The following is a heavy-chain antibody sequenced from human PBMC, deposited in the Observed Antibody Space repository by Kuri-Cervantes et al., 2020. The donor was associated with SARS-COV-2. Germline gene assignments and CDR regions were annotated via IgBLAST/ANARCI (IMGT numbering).Heavy chain of an antibody. V-gene: IGHV3-48*02. J-gene: IGHJ4*02. Sequence: GESLKISCAASGFTFSSYSMNWVRQAPGKGLEWVSYISSSSSTTYYADSVKGRFTISRDNAKNSLYLQMSSLRDEDTAVYYCARGSEAGYYYFDYWGQGTLVTVS. CDR2: ISSSSSTT. CDR3: ARGSEAGYYYFDY. CDR1: GFTFSSYS. D-gene: IGHD3-9*01.